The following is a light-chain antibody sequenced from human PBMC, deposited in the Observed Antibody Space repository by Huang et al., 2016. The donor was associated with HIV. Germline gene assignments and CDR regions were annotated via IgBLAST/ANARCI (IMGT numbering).Light chain of an antibody. V-gene: IGKV3-11*01. J-gene: IGKJ4*01. CDR3: QQRSNWL. Sequence: EIVLTQSPATLSLSPGERATLSCRASQSVSSYLAWYQQKPGPAPRLLIYDASNRATGIPARFSGSVSVTDFTLTISSLEPEDFAVYYCQQRSNWLFGGGTKVEIK. CDR2: DAS. CDR1: QSVSSY.